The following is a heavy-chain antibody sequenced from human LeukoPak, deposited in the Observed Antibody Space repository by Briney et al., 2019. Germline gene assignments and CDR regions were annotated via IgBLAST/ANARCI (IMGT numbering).Heavy chain of an antibody. CDR1: GFTVSSNY. CDR3: AIDPAGGYSGYDWGAVDS. V-gene: IGHV3-66*01. CDR2: IYSGGST. D-gene: IGHD5-12*01. J-gene: IGHJ3*02. Sequence: GGSLTLSCAASGFTVSSNYMSWLRQAPGKGLEWVSDIYSGGSTYYADSLKGRFTISRDNSKNTLYLQMNSLRAEDTAVYYGAIDPAGGYSGYDWGAVDSWGQGTMVTVSS.